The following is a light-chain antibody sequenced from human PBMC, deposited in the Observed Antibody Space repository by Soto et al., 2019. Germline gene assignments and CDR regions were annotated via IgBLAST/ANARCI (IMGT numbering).Light chain of an antibody. CDR2: LTS. V-gene: IGKV3-11*01. J-gene: IGKJ1*01. Sequence: EIVLTQSPATLSAFPGDRVTLSCRASQALNTRLDWYQHKPGQAPRLLIYLTSNRAAGVPARFSAWGSETDFTLTISDVEPEDFAVYYCHQRQSWPRTFGQGTKVDIK. CDR3: HQRQSWPRT. CDR1: QALNTR.